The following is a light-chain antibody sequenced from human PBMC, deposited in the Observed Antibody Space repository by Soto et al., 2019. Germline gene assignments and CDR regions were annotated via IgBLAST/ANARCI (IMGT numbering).Light chain of an antibody. V-gene: IGLV1-44*01. J-gene: IGLJ3*02. Sequence: QSVLTRPPSASGTPGQRVTISCSGSSSNIGSNTVNWYQQLPGTAPKLLIYSNNQRPSGVPDRFSGSKSGTSASLAISGLQSEDEADYYCAAWDDSLNAGVFGGGTKLTVL. CDR2: SNN. CDR3: AAWDDSLNAGV. CDR1: SSNIGSNT.